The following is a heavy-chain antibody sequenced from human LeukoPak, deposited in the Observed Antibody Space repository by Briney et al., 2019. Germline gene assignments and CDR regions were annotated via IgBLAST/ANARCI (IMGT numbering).Heavy chain of an antibody. V-gene: IGHV4-34*01. CDR2: INHSGST. Sequence: SETLSLTCAVYGGSFSGYYWSWIRQPPGKGLEWIGEINHSGSTNYNPSLKSRVTISVDTSKNQFPLKLSSVTAADTAVYYCARAHGFGRRQIYYYYYYMDVWGKGTTVTISS. D-gene: IGHD3-10*01. CDR3: ARAHGFGRRQIYYYYYYMDV. CDR1: GGSFSGYY. J-gene: IGHJ6*03.